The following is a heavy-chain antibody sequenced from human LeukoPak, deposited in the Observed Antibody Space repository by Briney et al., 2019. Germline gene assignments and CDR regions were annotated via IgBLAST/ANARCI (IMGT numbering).Heavy chain of an antibody. CDR2: IHSDGSST. D-gene: IGHD5-12*01. Sequence: GGSLRLSCAASGFTFSSCWMHWVRKPPGKGLVWVSRIHSDGSSTSYADSVKGRFTISRDNAKNTLYLEMNSLRAEDTAVYYCARDDPRVGLHWGQGTLVTVCS. V-gene: IGHV3-74*01. CDR1: GFTFSSCW. J-gene: IGHJ4*02. CDR3: ARDDPRVGLH.